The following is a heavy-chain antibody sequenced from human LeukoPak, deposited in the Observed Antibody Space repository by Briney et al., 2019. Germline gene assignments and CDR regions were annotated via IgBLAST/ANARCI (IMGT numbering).Heavy chain of an antibody. CDR3: ARMNVWNDERVSWFDP. CDR1: GVSINNYY. CDR2: IYSAGIS. Sequence: SETLSLTCTVSGVSINNYYWSWIRQPAGSGLEWIGRIYSAGISNFNPSLRSRVTMSVDTSKNQVSLRLISVAAADTAVYFCARMNVWNDERVSWFDPWGQGILVTVSS. J-gene: IGHJ5*02. D-gene: IGHD1-1*01. V-gene: IGHV4-4*07.